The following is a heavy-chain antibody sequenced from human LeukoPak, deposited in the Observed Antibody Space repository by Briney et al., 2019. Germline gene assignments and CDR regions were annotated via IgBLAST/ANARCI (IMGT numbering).Heavy chain of an antibody. CDR1: GGSTSSYY. D-gene: IGHD2-2*02. CDR2: IYYSGST. J-gene: IGHJ4*02. V-gene: IGHV4-59*08. Sequence: SETLSLTCTVSGGSTSSYYWSWIRQPPGKGLEWIGYIYYSGSTNCNPSLKSRVTISVDTSKNQFSLKLSSVTAADTAVYYCARNLFVVVLAAIGYWGQGTLVTVSS. CDR3: ARNLFVVVLAAIGY.